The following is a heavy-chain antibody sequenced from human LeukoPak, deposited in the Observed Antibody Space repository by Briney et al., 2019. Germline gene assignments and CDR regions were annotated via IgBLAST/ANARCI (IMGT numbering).Heavy chain of an antibody. J-gene: IGHJ4*02. V-gene: IGHV4-34*01. CDR2: INHSGST. CDR3: AREEDIVVIPAAPGATYFDY. CDR1: GGSFSGYY. D-gene: IGHD2-2*01. Sequence: SETLSLTCAVSGGSFSGYYWSWIRQPPGKGLEWIGEINHSGSTNYNPSLKSRVTISVDTSKNQFSLKLSSVTAADTAVYYCAREEDIVVIPAAPGATYFDYWGQGTLVTVSS.